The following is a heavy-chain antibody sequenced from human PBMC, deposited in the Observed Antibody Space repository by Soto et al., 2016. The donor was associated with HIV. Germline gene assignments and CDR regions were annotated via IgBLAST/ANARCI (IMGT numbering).Heavy chain of an antibody. Sequence: QVQLQQWGAGLLKPSETLSLTCAVYGGSFSGYYWSWIRQWIGEINHSGSTKYNPSLKSRVTISVDTSKNQFSLKLTSVTAADTAVYYCAREGDFLYYFDYWGRGTLVTVSS. CDR2: INHSGST. D-gene: IGHD3-16*01. CDR3: AREGDFLYYFDY. V-gene: IGHV4-34*01. CDR1: GGSFSGYY. J-gene: IGHJ4*02.